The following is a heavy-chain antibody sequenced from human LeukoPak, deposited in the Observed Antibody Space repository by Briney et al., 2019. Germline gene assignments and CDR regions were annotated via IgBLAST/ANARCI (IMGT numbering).Heavy chain of an antibody. V-gene: IGHV1-2*02. CDR3: ARGFWGSGSYFDY. D-gene: IGHD3-16*01. Sequence: ASVKVSCKASGYTFTGYYMHWVRQAPGQGLEWMGWINPNSGGTNYAQKFQGRVTMTRDTSISTAYMELSRLRSDDTAVYYCARGFWGSGSYFDYWGQGTLVTVSS. J-gene: IGHJ4*02. CDR1: GYTFTGYY. CDR2: INPNSGGT.